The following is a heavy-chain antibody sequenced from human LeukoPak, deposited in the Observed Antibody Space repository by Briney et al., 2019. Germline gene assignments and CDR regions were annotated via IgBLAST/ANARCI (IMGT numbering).Heavy chain of an antibody. V-gene: IGHV3-23*01. D-gene: IGHD6-13*01. CDR3: AREAYPDLAAACWFDP. CDR2: ISGRGGST. J-gene: IGHJ5*02. Sequence: GGSLRLSRAVSGFTFSSYGMSWVRQAQGKGLEWVSSISGRGGSTYYADSVKGRFTISRDTSKSTLYLQMNSLRAEDTAVYYCAREAYPDLAAACWFDPWGQGTLVTVSS. CDR1: GFTFSSYG.